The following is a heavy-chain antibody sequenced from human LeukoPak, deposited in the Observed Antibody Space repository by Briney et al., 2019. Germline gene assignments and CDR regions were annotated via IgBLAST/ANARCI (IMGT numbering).Heavy chain of an antibody. Sequence: GESLKISCKGSGYSFTSYWIAWVRQMPGQGLEWMGIIDPGDSDTRYSPSFQGHVTISADKSINTAYLQWTSLRASDTAIYYCARRADILTGYSANVSWGQGTLVSVSS. CDR2: IDPGDSDT. D-gene: IGHD3-9*01. V-gene: IGHV5-51*01. CDR3: ARRADILTGYSANVS. J-gene: IGHJ5*02. CDR1: GYSFTSYW.